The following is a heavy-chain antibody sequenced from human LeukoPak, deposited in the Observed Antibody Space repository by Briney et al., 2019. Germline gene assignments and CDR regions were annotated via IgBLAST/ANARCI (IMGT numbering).Heavy chain of an antibody. CDR3: AGGRPRGRGHLNL. CDR2: IKKSVSA. D-gene: IGHD3-10*01. V-gene: IGHV4-34*01. J-gene: IGHJ4*01. CDR1: GESLSGFY. Sequence: SETLSLTCAVYGESLSGFYWNWIRQPPGEGLEWIGEIKKSVSANYNPSLKSRVPLSVDNFKTHFSLNLTFVTAAEPRLYYCAGGRPRGRGHLNLWGQGTLVTVSS.